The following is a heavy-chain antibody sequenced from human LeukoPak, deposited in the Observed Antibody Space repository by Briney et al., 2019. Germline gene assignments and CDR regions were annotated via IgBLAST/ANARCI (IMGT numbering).Heavy chain of an antibody. D-gene: IGHD6-6*01. CDR2: ISSSSSYI. V-gene: IGHV3-21*01. Sequence: PGGSLRLSCAASGFTFSSYSMNWVRQAPGKGLEWVSSISSSSSYIYYADSVKGRFTISRDNAKNSLYLQMNSLRAEDTAVYYCARDQGRIAAHRGGMDVWGKGTTVTVSS. CDR3: ARDQGRIAAHRGGMDV. CDR1: GFTFSSYS. J-gene: IGHJ6*03.